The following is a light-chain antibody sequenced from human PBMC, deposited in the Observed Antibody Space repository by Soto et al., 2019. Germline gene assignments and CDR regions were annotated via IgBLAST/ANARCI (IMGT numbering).Light chain of an antibody. Sequence: DIQMTQSPSSLSAAIGDRVTITCRASQSISSYLNWYQQKPGKAPKLLIYAASSLQSGVPSRFSGSGSGTDFTLTISSLQPEDFATYYCQQSYSTFWTLGQGTKVDI. J-gene: IGKJ1*01. CDR1: QSISSY. CDR2: AAS. CDR3: QQSYSTFWT. V-gene: IGKV1-39*01.